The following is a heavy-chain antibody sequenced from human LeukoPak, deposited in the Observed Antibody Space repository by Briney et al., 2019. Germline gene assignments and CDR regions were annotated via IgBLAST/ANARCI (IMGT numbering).Heavy chain of an antibody. D-gene: IGHD5-24*01. CDR3: ARDYGEAATITAFRTYYYFDH. CDR1: GYRFTDYY. Sequence: ASVKVSCKASGYRFTDYYMHWVRQAPGQGLEWIGWVNPNNGATNYAQKFQGRVTMTRGTSISTVYMDLTSLRSDDSAIYYCARDYGEAATITAFRTYYYFDHWGQGTLVTVSS. J-gene: IGHJ4*02. V-gene: IGHV1-2*02. CDR2: VNPNNGAT.